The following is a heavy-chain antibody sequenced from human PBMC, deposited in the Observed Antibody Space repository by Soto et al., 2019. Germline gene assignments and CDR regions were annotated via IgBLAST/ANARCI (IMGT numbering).Heavy chain of an antibody. CDR2: YSGFT. V-gene: IGHV4-59*01. D-gene: IGHD4-17*01. Sequence: SETLSLTCTVSGGSITTYQWSWIRQPPGKGLEWIGGYSGFTDYNPSLESRATISVDHSKNQFSLTLRSVTAADTAVYYGARDYRDYSFVFDYWGQGALVTVSS. CDR1: GGSITTYQ. J-gene: IGHJ4*02. CDR3: ARDYRDYSFVFDY.